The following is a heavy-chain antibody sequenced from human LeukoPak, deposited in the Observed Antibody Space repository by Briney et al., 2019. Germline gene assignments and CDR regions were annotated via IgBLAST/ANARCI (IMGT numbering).Heavy chain of an antibody. CDR3: ARERNVAVVTAFDV. CDR1: GFIFSNYW. D-gene: IGHD2-2*01. J-gene: IGHJ3*01. CDR2: IKQDGSEK. Sequence: GGSLRLSCAASGFIFSNYWMSWVRQAPGKGLEWVANIKQDGSEKYYVDSVKGRFTISRDNAKNSLYLQMNTLRPEDTAVYYCARERNVAVVTAFDVWGQGTMVTVSS. V-gene: IGHV3-7*01.